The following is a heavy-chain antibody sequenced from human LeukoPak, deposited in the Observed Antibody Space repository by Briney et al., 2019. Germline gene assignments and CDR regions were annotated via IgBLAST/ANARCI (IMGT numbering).Heavy chain of an antibody. CDR3: ARVIYDFWSGFGNGVVGWFDP. Sequence: GGSLRLSCVASGFTFSSYAMSWVRQAPGKGLEWVSAISGSGGSTYYADSVKGRFTISRDNAKNSLYLQMNSLRAEDTAVYYCARVIYDFWSGFGNGVVGWFDPWGQGTLVTVSS. CDR1: GFTFSSYA. D-gene: IGHD3-3*01. J-gene: IGHJ5*02. CDR2: ISGSGGST. V-gene: IGHV3-23*01.